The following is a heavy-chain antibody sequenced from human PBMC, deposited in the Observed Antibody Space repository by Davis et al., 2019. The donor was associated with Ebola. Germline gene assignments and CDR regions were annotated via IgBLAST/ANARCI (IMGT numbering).Heavy chain of an antibody. Sequence: PSETLSLTCTVSGGSISSYYWSWIRQPAGKGLEWIGRIYTSGSTNYNPSLKSRVTMSVDTSKNQFSLKLSSVTAADTAVYYCARDSSPYYDFWSGYYRGDNWFDPWGQGTLVTVSS. CDR3: ARDSSPYYDFWSGYYRGDNWFDP. CDR1: GGSISSYY. D-gene: IGHD3-3*01. V-gene: IGHV4-4*07. J-gene: IGHJ5*02. CDR2: IYTSGST.